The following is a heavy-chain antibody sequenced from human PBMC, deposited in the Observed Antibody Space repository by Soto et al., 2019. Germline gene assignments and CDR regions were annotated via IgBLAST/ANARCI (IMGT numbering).Heavy chain of an antibody. CDR2: ISGSGGST. CDR1: GFTFSSYA. CDR3: AKSVGATPRSPGGY. Sequence: EVQLLESGGGLVQPGGSLRLSCAASGFTFSSYAMSWVRQAPGKGLEWVSAISGSGGSTYYADSVKGRFTISRDNSKNTLYLQMNRLRAEDTAVYYCAKSVGATPRSPGGYWGQGTLVTVSS. J-gene: IGHJ4*02. D-gene: IGHD1-26*01. V-gene: IGHV3-23*01.